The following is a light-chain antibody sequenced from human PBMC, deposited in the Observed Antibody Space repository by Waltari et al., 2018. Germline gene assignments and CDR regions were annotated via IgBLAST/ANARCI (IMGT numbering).Light chain of an antibody. V-gene: IGLV4-69*01. CDR2: VNSDGSH. J-gene: IGLJ3*02. CDR1: SGHSSNI. Sequence: QLVLTQSPSASASLGASVKLTCTLSSGHSSNIIAWHQQQPEKGPRYLMKVNSDGSHSKGDDIPDRFSGSSSGAERYLTIYSLQSEDEADYYCETGGHGTWVFGGGTKLTVL. CDR3: ETGGHGTWV.